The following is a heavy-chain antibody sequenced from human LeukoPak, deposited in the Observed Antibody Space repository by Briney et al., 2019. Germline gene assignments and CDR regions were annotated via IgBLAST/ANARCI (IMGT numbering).Heavy chain of an antibody. Sequence: SQTLSLTCTVSGGSISGYYWSWIRQPPGKGLEWIGYIYYSGNTNYNPSLKSRVTISVDTSKNQFSLKLSSVTAADTAVYYCAREYSSGWDYFDYWGQGTLVTVSS. V-gene: IGHV4-59*12. D-gene: IGHD6-19*01. CDR3: AREYSSGWDYFDY. CDR1: GGSISGYY. J-gene: IGHJ4*02. CDR2: IYYSGNT.